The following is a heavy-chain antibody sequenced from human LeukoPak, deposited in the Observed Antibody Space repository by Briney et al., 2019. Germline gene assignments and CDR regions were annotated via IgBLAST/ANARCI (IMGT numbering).Heavy chain of an antibody. D-gene: IGHD1-26*01. Sequence: AGGSLRLSCAASGFTFSSFWMSWVRQAPGKGLQWVALIKYDGSEKYYVDSVKGRFTISRDNAENSLHLQMNSLRVEDTAVYYCARWEVYGRLDVWGQGTTVTVSS. CDR1: GFTFSSFW. CDR3: ARWEVYGRLDV. CDR2: IKYDGSEK. J-gene: IGHJ6*02. V-gene: IGHV3-7*01.